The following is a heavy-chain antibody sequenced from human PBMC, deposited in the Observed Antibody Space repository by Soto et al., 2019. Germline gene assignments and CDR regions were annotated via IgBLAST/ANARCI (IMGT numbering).Heavy chain of an antibody. CDR3: ARQAGEWLSNYYYYYGMDV. V-gene: IGHV4-39*01. CDR1: GGSISSSSYY. D-gene: IGHD3-3*01. Sequence: SETLSLTCTVSGGSISSSSYYWGWIRQPPGKGLEWIGSIYYSGSTYYNPSLKSRVTISVDTSKNQFSLKLSSVTAADTAVYYCARQAGEWLSNYYYYYGMDVWGQGTTVTVSS. J-gene: IGHJ6*02. CDR2: IYYSGST.